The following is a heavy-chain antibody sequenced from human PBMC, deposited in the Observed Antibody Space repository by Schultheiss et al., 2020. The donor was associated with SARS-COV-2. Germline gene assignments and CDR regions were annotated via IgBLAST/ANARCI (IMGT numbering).Heavy chain of an antibody. Sequence: GESLKISCAASGFIFSSYGMHWVRQAPGKGLVWVSNIEGDGRTTTYADSVKGRFTISRDNAKNTLWLQMNSLRADDTAVYYCAKYTTAWSFYYWGQGTLFTVSS. V-gene: IGHV3-74*01. CDR1: GFIFSSYG. CDR2: IEGDGRTT. D-gene: IGHD6-19*01. CDR3: AKYTTAWSFYY. J-gene: IGHJ4*02.